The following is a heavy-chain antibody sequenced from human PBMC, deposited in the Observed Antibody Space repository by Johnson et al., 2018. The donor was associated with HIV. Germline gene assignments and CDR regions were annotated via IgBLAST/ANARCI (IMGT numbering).Heavy chain of an antibody. Sequence: QVQLVESGGGVVQPGRSLRLSCAVSGFTFSSFGMHWVRQAPGKGLEWMAVISSAGTDKYYADSVKGRFTISRDNSKNTLYLQMNSLRVEDTAVYYCAKGRNTYGADVFDICGQGTMVTVSS. CDR1: GFTFSSFG. CDR2: ISSAGTDK. D-gene: IGHD4/OR15-4a*01. CDR3: AKGRNTYGADVFDI. J-gene: IGHJ3*02. V-gene: IGHV3-30*18.